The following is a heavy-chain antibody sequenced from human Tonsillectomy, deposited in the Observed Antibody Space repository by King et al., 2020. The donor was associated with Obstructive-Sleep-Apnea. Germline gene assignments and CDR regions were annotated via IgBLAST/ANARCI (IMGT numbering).Heavy chain of an antibody. CDR3: ARWNEGFDY. D-gene: IGHD1-1*01. Sequence: QLQESGPGLVRPSETLSLTCTVPGGSITHYYWGWIRQPPGKGLEWIGYIYYSVITDYNPALRGRVTISVDTSKNQLSLRVTSVTAADTAEYFCARWNEGFDYWGQGTLVTVSS. CDR1: GGSITHYY. V-gene: IGHV4-59*08. CDR2: IYYSVIT. J-gene: IGHJ4*02.